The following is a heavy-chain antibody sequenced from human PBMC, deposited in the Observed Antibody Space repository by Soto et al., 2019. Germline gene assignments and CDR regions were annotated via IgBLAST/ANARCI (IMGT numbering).Heavy chain of an antibody. CDR1: GFKFSDYN. V-gene: IGHV1-8*01. CDR2: MNLFSGNV. Sequence: QVQLVQSGAEMKKPGASVKVSCTTSGFKFSDYNMNWVRQTTGRGLEWLGYMNLFSGNVAYAPALRGRLILTKNASVSVVYVELATLRKDDTAVYYWARGSASKRVRNSDFWGPGAPVTVSS. CDR3: ARGSASKRVRNSDF. J-gene: IGHJ4*02. D-gene: IGHD3-3*01.